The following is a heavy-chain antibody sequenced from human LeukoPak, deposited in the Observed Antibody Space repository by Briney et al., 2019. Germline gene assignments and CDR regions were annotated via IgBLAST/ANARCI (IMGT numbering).Heavy chain of an antibody. CDR3: ARQDIPPLDYFDY. V-gene: IGHV4-59*08. CDR1: GDSISSYY. J-gene: IGHJ4*02. D-gene: IGHD2-15*01. Sequence: PSETLSLTCTVSGDSISSYYWSWIRQPLGKGLEWIGYIYYSGSANYNPSLKSRVTISVDTSKNQFSLKLSSVTAADTAVYYCARQDIPPLDYFDYWGQGTLVTVSS. CDR2: IYYSGSA.